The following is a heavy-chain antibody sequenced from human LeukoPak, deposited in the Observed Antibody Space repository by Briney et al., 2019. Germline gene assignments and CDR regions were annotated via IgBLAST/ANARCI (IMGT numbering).Heavy chain of an antibody. D-gene: IGHD1-1*01. CDR3: VRDPSGSGFAFDS. Sequence: GGSLRLSCAASGFIFSNDALHWVRQAPGKGREGVAFIWHDGSNKHYADSVKGRFTISRDNSEDTLYLKMNSLRAEDTAVYYCVRDPSGSGFAFDSWGQGALVTVSS. CDR1: GFIFSNDA. J-gene: IGHJ4*02. V-gene: IGHV3-33*01. CDR2: IWHDGSNK.